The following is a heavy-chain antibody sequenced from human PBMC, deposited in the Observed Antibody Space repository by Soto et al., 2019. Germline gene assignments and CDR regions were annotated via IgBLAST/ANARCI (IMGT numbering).Heavy chain of an antibody. V-gene: IGHV3-30*03. CDR3: TGEGASGY. Sequence: QVQLVESGGGVVQPGRSLRLSCAVSGFTVSTYGMHWVRQAPGKGLEWVAVISRDGGTKYYADSVKGRFTISRDNSRNTLFLETNSLRGDDMAVYYCTGEGASGYWGQGTLVTVSS. CDR2: ISRDGGTK. D-gene: IGHD2-8*02. CDR1: GFTVSTYG. J-gene: IGHJ4*02.